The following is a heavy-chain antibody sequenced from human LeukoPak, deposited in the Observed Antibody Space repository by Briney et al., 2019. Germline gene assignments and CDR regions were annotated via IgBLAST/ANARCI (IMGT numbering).Heavy chain of an antibody. Sequence: SVTVSFKASGGTFSIYAISWVRQAPGQGLEWMGGIIPIFGTANYAQKFQGRVTITADESTSTAYMELSSLRSGDTAVYYCAILTYDSSGYYYWAYWGQGTLVTVSS. CDR3: AILTYDSSGYYYWAY. J-gene: IGHJ4*02. V-gene: IGHV1-69*13. D-gene: IGHD3-22*01. CDR2: IIPIFGTA. CDR1: GGTFSIYA.